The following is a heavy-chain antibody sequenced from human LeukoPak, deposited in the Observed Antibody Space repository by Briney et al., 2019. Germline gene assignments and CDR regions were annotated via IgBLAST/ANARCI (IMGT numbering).Heavy chain of an antibody. J-gene: IGHJ4*02. Sequence: GGSLRLSCAASGFTFSSYTMNWVRQAPGKGLEWVSSISSSSDYIYYADSVKGRFTISRDNAKNSLYLQMNSLRAEDTAVYYCARDLEFDYWGQRTLVTVSS. D-gene: IGHD3-3*01. V-gene: IGHV3-21*01. CDR2: ISSSSDYI. CDR3: ARDLEFDY. CDR1: GFTFSSYT.